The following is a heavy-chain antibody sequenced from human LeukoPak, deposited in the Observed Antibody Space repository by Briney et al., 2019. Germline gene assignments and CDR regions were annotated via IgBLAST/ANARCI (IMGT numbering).Heavy chain of an antibody. J-gene: IGHJ4*02. Sequence: PGGSLRLSCAASGFTFSSYAMSWVRQAPGKGLEWVSGISGSAINTYYADSVKGRFTISRDNSQNTLYLQMSSLRAEDSAVYYCAKGDGSGTYYTRPSDYWGQGTLVTVSS. V-gene: IGHV3-23*01. CDR2: ISGSAINT. CDR3: AKGDGSGTYYTRPSDY. CDR1: GFTFSSYA. D-gene: IGHD3-10*01.